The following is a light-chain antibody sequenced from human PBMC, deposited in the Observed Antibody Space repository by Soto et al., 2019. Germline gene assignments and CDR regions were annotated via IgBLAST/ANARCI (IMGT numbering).Light chain of an antibody. V-gene: IGKV1-33*01. Sequence: DIQMTQSPSSLSASVGDRVTITCQASDDISNYLNWYQQKPGKAPKVLIYDASHLESGVPSRFSGGGSGTEFTFTISSLQAEDIATYHCQQYASLPLTFGPGTKVDIK. CDR1: DDISNY. CDR2: DAS. J-gene: IGKJ3*01. CDR3: QQYASLPLT.